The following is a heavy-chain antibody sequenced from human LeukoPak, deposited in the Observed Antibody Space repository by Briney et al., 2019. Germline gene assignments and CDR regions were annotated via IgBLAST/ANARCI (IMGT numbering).Heavy chain of an antibody. CDR3: ARDFIVGATNYYYGMDV. CDR2: ISYDGSNK. V-gene: IGHV3-30-3*01. CDR1: GFTFSSYA. J-gene: IGHJ6*02. D-gene: IGHD1-26*01. Sequence: PGRSLRLSCAASGFTFSSYAMHWVRQAPGKGLEGVAVISYDGSNKYYADSVKGRFTISRDNSKNTLYLQMNSLRAEDTAVYYCARDFIVGATNYYYGMDVWGQGTTVTVSS.